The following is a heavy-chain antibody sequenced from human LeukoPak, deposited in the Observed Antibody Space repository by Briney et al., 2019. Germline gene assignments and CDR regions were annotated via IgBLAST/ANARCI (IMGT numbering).Heavy chain of an antibody. CDR1: RFTFSSYG. D-gene: IGHD1-14*01. CDR2: ISGSGGST. Sequence: QPGGSLRLSCAAARFTFSSYGMSWVRQAPGKGLEWVSAISGSGGSTYYADSVKGRFTISRDNSKNTLYLQMNSLRAEDTAVYYCAKDIIGKQLEVNYWGQGTLVTVSS. J-gene: IGHJ4*02. CDR3: AKDIIGKQLEVNY. V-gene: IGHV3-23*01.